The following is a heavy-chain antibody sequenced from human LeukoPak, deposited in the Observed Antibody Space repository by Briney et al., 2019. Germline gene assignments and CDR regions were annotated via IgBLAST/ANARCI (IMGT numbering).Heavy chain of an antibody. CDR3: AKQDFDWFVLDY. J-gene: IGHJ4*02. V-gene: IGHV3-23*01. D-gene: IGHD3-9*01. CDR2: ISGSGGSA. CDR1: GFTFRSYA. Sequence: GGSLRLSCAASGFTFRSYAMSWVRQAPGKGLEWASAISGSGGSAYYADSVKGRFTISRDNSKNTLYLQMNSLRDADTAVYYSAKQDFDWFVLDYWSQGTLVTASS.